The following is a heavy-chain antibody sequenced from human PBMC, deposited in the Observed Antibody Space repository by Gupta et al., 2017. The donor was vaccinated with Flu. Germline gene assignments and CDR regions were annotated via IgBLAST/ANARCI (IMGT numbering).Heavy chain of an antibody. V-gene: IGHV4-4*02. D-gene: IGHD3-9*01. CDR1: KW. CDR2: IYHSGST. Sequence: KWWSWVGQPQGKGLEWIWEIYHSGSTNYNPSLKSRVTIAVDKSKNQFSLKLSSVTAADTAVYYGAKTVLSGLRRYYYMDVWGRGTTVTVSS. CDR3: AKTVLSGLRRYYYMDV. J-gene: IGHJ6*03.